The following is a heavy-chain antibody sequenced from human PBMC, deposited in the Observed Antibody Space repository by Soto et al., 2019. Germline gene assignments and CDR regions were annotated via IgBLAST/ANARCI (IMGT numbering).Heavy chain of an antibody. V-gene: IGHV1-58*02. CDR2: IVVGSGNT. J-gene: IGHJ6*03. CDR1: GFTFTSSA. CDR3: AASYYDFWSGYDSQPYYYYMDV. Sequence: SVKVSCKASGFTFTSSAMQWVRQARGQRLEWIGWIVVGSGNTNYAQKFQERVTITRDMSTSTAYMELSSLRSEDTAVYYCAASYYDFWSGYDSQPYYYYMDVWGKGTTVTVSS. D-gene: IGHD3-3*01.